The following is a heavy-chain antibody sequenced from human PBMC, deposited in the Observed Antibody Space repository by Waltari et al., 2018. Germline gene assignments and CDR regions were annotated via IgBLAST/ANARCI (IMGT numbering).Heavy chain of an antibody. D-gene: IGHD3-22*01. CDR1: GGTFSSDV. Sequence: QVQLVQSGAEVKKPGSSVKVSCKASGGTFSSDVISWVRQVPGQGLEWMGRINPVYGTTDYAQKFHGRVTLTADKSTNTAYMELSSLKSEDTGIYYCAKEGVYQWRVVVISMLDHWGQGTLVTVSS. V-gene: IGHV1-69*08. CDR3: AKEGVYQWRVVVISMLDH. CDR2: INPVYGTT. J-gene: IGHJ4*02.